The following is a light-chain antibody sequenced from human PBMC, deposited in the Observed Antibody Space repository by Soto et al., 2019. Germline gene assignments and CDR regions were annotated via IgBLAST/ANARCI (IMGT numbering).Light chain of an antibody. CDR2: GAS. V-gene: IGKV3D-7*01. Sequence: EMVLTQSPGTLSLSPGERATLSCRASESVSSNYVAWYQQKPGQAPRLLIYGASTRATGIPSRFSGSASGTDFTLTISSLQPEDFATYYCLQDYTYPWTFGQGTKVDIK. CDR3: LQDYTYPWT. CDR1: ESVSSNY. J-gene: IGKJ1*01.